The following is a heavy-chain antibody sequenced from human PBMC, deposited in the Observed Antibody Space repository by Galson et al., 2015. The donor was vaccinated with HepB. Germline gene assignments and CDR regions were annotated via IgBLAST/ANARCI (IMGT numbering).Heavy chain of an antibody. CDR1: GYSFTSYW. CDR3: ARGSSGWHYFDY. CDR2: IDPSDSYI. J-gene: IGHJ4*02. V-gene: IGHV5-10-1*01. D-gene: IGHD6-19*01. Sequence: QSGAEVKKPGGSLRISCKGSGYSFTSYWISWVRQMPGKGLEWMGRIDPSDSYINYSPSFQGHVTISADKSISTAYLQWSSLKASDTAMYYCARGSSGWHYFDYWGQGTLVTVSS.